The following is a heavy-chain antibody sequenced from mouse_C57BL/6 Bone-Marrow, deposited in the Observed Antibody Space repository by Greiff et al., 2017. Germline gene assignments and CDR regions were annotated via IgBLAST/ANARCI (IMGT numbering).Heavy chain of an antibody. CDR2: IAPSDSYT. D-gene: IGHD2-5*01. CDR3: ARMDSNYAAY. CDR1: GYTFTSYW. J-gene: IGHJ3*01. Sequence: VQLQQPGAELVKPGASVKLSCKASGYTFTSYWMQWVKQRPGQGLEWIGEIAPSDSYTNYNQKFKGKATLTVDTSSSTAYMQLSSLTSEDSAVYYCARMDSNYAAYWGQGTLVTVSA. V-gene: IGHV1-50*01.